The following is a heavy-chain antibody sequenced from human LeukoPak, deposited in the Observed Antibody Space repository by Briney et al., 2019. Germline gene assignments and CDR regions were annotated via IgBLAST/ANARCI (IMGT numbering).Heavy chain of an antibody. CDR3: ANRGYNYGLDAFDI. Sequence: GGSLRLSCAASGFTFSSYAMHWVRQAPGKGLERVALISYDGSNKYYADSVKGRFTISRDNSKNTLYLQMNSLRAEDTAVYYCANRGYNYGLDAFDIWGQGTMVTVSS. D-gene: IGHD5-18*01. J-gene: IGHJ3*02. CDR1: GFTFSSYA. V-gene: IGHV3-30*04. CDR2: ISYDGSNK.